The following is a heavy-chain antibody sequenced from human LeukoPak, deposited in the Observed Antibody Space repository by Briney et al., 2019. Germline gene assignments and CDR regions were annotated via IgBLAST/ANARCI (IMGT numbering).Heavy chain of an antibody. J-gene: IGHJ4*02. D-gene: IGHD3-16*01. V-gene: IGHV3-53*01. CDR2: IYSGGST. Sequence: GGSLRLSCAASGFTFSDYYMSWIRQAPGKGLEWVSVIYSGGSTYYADSVKGRFTISRDNSKNTLYLQMNSLRAEDTAVYYCASYDYVWGSPFDYWGQGTLVTVSS. CDR3: ASYDYVWGSPFDY. CDR1: GFTFSDYY.